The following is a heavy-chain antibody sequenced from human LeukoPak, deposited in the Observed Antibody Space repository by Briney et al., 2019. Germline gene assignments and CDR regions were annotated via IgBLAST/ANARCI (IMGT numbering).Heavy chain of an antibody. J-gene: IGHJ3*02. D-gene: IGHD2-8*01. V-gene: IGHV4-31*03. CDR3: ARDPGVAEALPLNAFDT. CDR1: GGSISIGGYY. CDR2: FYYRGTT. Sequence: SETLSLTCTVSGGSISIGGYYWSWIRQHPGKGLEWIGFFYYRGTTYYNPSLRSRVAMSVDTSKNQFSLKLTSVTAADTAVYYCARDPGVAEALPLNAFDTWGHGTMVAVSS.